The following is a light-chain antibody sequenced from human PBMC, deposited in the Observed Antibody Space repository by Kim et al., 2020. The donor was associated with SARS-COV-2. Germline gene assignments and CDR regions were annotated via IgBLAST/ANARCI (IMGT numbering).Light chain of an antibody. CDR3: SSYTSSSTRV. CDR2: YDS. J-gene: IGLJ3*02. V-gene: IGLV2-14*04. CDR1: SSNVGVYNF. Sequence: GQSITITCTGTSSNVGVYNFVSWHQQHPGKAPQLMIFYDSKRPSGVSNRFSGSTSGNAASLTISGLQAEDEADYYCSSYTSSSTRVFGGGTQLTVL.